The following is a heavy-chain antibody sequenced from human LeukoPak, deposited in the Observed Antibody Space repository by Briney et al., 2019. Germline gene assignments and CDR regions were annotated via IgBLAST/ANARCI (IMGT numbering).Heavy chain of an antibody. D-gene: IGHD3-16*01. CDR3: AKDWGY. J-gene: IGHJ4*02. Sequence: GGSLSLSCAASGFTFNNFAMNWVRQAPGKGLEWVSLISAGGGSTHYADSVKGRFTISRDNSKDTLYLQMNSLRAEDTATYYCAKDWGYWGQGTLVTVSS. V-gene: IGHV3-23*01. CDR1: GFTFNNFA. CDR2: ISAGGGST.